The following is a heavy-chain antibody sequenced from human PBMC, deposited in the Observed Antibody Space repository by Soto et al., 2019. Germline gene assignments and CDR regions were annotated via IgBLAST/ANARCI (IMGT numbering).Heavy chain of an antibody. V-gene: IGHV1-46*01. Sequence: ASVKVSCKTSGYTFTSYYMHWVRQAPGQGLEWMGIINPSGGSTSYAQKFQGRVTITRDTSTSTVYMELTSLRSEDTAVYYCARENVDTARNYYGMDVWGQGTTVTVSS. J-gene: IGHJ6*02. CDR1: GYTFTSYY. D-gene: IGHD5-18*01. CDR2: INPSGGST. CDR3: ARENVDTARNYYGMDV.